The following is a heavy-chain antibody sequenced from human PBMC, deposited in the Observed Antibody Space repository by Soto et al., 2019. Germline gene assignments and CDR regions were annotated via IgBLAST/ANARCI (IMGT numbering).Heavy chain of an antibody. V-gene: IGHV4-59*11. Sequence: QVQLQESGPGLVKPSETLSLTCSVSGVSTSNHYWTWIRKPPGQGPEWIGCIYYRGTTNYNASFNSRVTISVDTSKSQFSLKLTSVTTADTAVYYCARGGGSPYHDHEFDYWGQGSLVTVSS. CDR2: IYYRGTT. J-gene: IGHJ4*02. CDR3: ARGGGSPYHDHEFDY. D-gene: IGHD2-2*01. CDR1: GVSTSNHY.